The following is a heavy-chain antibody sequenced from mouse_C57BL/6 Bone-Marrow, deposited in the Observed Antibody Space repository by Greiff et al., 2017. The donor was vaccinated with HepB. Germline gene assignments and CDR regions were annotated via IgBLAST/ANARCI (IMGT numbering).Heavy chain of an antibody. CDR2: IDPENGDT. D-gene: IGHD1-1*01. Sequence: VHVKQSGAELVRPGASVKLSCTASGFNIKDDYMHWVKQRPEQGLEWIGWIDPENGDTEYASKFQGKATITADTSSNTAYLQLSSLTSEDTAVYYCTTGATVVARGAYWGQGTLVTVSA. V-gene: IGHV14-4*01. J-gene: IGHJ3*01. CDR3: TTGATVVARGAY. CDR1: GFNIKDDY.